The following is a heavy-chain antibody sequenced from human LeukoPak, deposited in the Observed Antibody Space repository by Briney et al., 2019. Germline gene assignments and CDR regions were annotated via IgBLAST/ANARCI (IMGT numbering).Heavy chain of an antibody. CDR2: ISGSGGST. CDR1: GFTFSSYA. Sequence: GGSLRLSCAASGFTFSSYAMSWVRQAPGKGLEWVSAISGSGGSTYYADSVKGRFTISRDNSKNTLYLQMNSLRAEDTAVYYCAKGAGYCSSTSCPPPPYYFDYWGQGTLVTVSS. V-gene: IGHV3-23*01. CDR3: AKGAGYCSSTSCPPPPYYFDY. D-gene: IGHD2-2*03. J-gene: IGHJ4*02.